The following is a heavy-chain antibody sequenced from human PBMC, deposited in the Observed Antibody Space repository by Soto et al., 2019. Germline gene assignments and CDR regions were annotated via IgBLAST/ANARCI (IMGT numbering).Heavy chain of an antibody. CDR3: VRDADRLPTAQHMIHGDY. CDR1: GFIFSGYS. V-gene: IGHV3-48*01. Sequence: DVQLVESGGGLVQPGGSLRLSCAASGFIFSGYSMNWVRQAPGKGLEWLSYIANSGSPIYYADSVKGRFTISRDNAQNSLYLQMHPVRADDTAVYFCVRDADRLPTAQHMIHGDYWGQGTLVIVSS. D-gene: IGHD2-21*01. CDR2: IANSGSPI. J-gene: IGHJ4*02.